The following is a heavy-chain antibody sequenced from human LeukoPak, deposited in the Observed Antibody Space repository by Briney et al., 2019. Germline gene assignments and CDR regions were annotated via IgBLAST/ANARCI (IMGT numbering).Heavy chain of an antibody. CDR3: TRGRNSAFDY. D-gene: IGHD1-14*01. CDR1: GDSVSSNSVA. CDR2: TYYGSKWNN. J-gene: IGHJ4*02. Sequence: SQTLSLTCAISGDSVSSNSVAWNWIRQSPSRGLEWLGRTYYGSKWNNDYALSVKSRITINPDTSKNQFSLQLNSVTPEDTAVYYRTRGRNSAFDYWGQGTLVTVSS. V-gene: IGHV6-1*01.